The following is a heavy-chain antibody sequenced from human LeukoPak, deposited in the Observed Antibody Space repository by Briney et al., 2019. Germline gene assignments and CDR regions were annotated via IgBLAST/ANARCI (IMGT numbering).Heavy chain of an antibody. D-gene: IGHD6-13*01. CDR2: IRNKANSYTT. J-gene: IGHJ4*02. CDR1: GFIFSDHY. V-gene: IGHV3-72*01. Sequence: PGGSLRLSCAASGFIFSDHYMDWVRQAPGKGLEWVGRIRNKANSYTTEYAASVKGRFTISRDDSKNSLYLQMNSPKTEDTAVYYCARSGSSWTQIFDYWGQGTLVTVSS. CDR3: ARSGSSWTQIFDY.